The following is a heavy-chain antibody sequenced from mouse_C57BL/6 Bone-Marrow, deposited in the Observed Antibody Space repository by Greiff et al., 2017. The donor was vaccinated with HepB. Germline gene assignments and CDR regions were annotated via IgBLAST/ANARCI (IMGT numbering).Heavy chain of an antibody. CDR2: INPNNGGT. Sequence: VQLQQSGPELVKPGASVKISCKASGYTFTDYYMNWVKQSPGKGLEWIGDINPNNGGTSYKQKFKGKATLTVDKSSSTAYMELRSLTSEDSAVYYCARWGGEGFAYWGQGTLVTVSA. J-gene: IGHJ3*01. CDR3: ARWGGEGFAY. CDR1: GYTFTDYY. V-gene: IGHV1-26*01.